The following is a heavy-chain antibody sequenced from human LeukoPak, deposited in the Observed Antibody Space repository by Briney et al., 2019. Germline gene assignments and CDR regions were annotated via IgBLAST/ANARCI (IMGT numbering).Heavy chain of an antibody. V-gene: IGHV4-39*07. CDR2: INHSGST. D-gene: IGHD3-10*01. CDR3: ARLRSITMVRGGGWFDP. J-gene: IGHJ5*02. Sequence: KASETLSLTCTVSGGSISSSSYYWGWIRQPPGKGLEWIGEINHSGSTNYNPSLKSRVTISVDTSKNQFSLKLSSVTAADTAVYYCARLRSITMVRGGGWFDPWGQGTLVTVSS. CDR1: GGSISSSSYY.